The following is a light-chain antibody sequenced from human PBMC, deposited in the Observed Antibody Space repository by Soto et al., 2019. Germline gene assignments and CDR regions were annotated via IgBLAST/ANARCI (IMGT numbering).Light chain of an antibody. CDR2: GAS. CDR1: HSVSSN. Sequence: EIVMTQSPATLSVSPGERATLSCRASHSVSSNLAWYQQKPGQAPRLLIYGASTRATGIPARFSGSGSGTEFTLTISSLQSEDFAVYYCQQYNNWPPGTFGQGTKVDIK. J-gene: IGKJ1*01. V-gene: IGKV3-15*01. CDR3: QQYNNWPPGT.